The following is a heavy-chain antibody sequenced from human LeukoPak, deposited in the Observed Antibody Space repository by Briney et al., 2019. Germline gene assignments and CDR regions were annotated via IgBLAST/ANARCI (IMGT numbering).Heavy chain of an antibody. Sequence: ASVKVSCKASGYTFTSYDINWVRQATGQGLEWMGWMNPNSGNTGYAQKFQGRVTMTRNTSISTAYMELSSLRSEDTAVYYCARGPPQVVVAATEYYYYYMDVWGKGTTVTISS. D-gene: IGHD2-15*01. V-gene: IGHV1-8*01. J-gene: IGHJ6*03. CDR1: GYTFTSYD. CDR2: MNPNSGNT. CDR3: ARGPPQVVVAATEYYYYYMDV.